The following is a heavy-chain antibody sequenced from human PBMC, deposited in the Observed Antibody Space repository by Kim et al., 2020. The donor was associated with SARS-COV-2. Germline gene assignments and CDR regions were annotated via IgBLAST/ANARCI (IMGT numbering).Heavy chain of an antibody. CDR2: IIPIFGTA. CDR3: ARDDDFLTGGYFDY. D-gene: IGHD3-9*01. CDR1: GGTFSSYA. J-gene: IGHJ4*02. Sequence: SVKVSCKASGGTFSSYAISWVRQAPGQGLEWMGGIIPIFGTANYAQKFQGRVTLTADESTSTAYMELSSLRSEDTAVYYCARDDDFLTGGYFDYWGQGTLVTVSS. V-gene: IGHV1-69*13.